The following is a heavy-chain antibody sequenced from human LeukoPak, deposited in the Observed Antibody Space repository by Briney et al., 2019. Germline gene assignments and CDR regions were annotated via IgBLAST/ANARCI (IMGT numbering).Heavy chain of an antibody. J-gene: IGHJ5*02. D-gene: IGHD4-23*01. CDR2: IFPGGSDT. V-gene: IGHV5-51*01. CDR3: ARQVQTVVTPDSWFDP. CDR1: GYSFTNHW. Sequence: GESLKISCKGSGYSFTNHWIVWVRQMLGKGLEWMGIIFPGGSDTRYSPSFQGQVTISADKSTTTAYLQWSSLRASDTAMYYCARQVQTVVTPDSWFDPWGQGTLVTVSS.